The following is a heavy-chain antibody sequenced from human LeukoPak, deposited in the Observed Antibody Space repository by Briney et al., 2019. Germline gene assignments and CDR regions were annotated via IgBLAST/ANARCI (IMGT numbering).Heavy chain of an antibody. CDR1: GFTFSSYG. J-gene: IGHJ4*02. D-gene: IGHD2-2*02. CDR2: IRYDGSNK. CDR3: AKDLKGYCSSTSCYTGIDY. Sequence: GGSPRLSCAASGFTFSSYGMHWVRQAPGKGLEWVAFIRYDGSNKYYADSVKGRFTISRDNSKNTLYLQMNSLRAEDTAVYYCAKDLKGYCSSTSCYTGIDYWGQGTLVTVSS. V-gene: IGHV3-30*02.